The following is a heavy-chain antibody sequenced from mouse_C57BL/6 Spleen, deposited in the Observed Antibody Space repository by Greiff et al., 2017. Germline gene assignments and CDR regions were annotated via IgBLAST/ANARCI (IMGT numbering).Heavy chain of an antibody. V-gene: IGHV5-16*01. CDR3: ARVKGYDYAMDY. J-gene: IGHJ4*01. CDR1: GFTFSDYY. Sequence: EVKLVESEGGLVQPGSSMKLSCTASGFTFSDYYMAWVRQVPEKGLEWVANINYDGSSTYYLDSLKSRFIISRDNAKNILYLQMSSLKSEDTATYYCARVKGYDYAMDYWGQGTSVTVSS. CDR2: INYDGSST.